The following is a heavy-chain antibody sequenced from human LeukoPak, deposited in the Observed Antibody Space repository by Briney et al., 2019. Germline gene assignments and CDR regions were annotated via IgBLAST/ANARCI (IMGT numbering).Heavy chain of an antibody. D-gene: IGHD6-19*01. V-gene: IGHV3-21*01. CDR2: ISGSGSYI. CDR3: AISAVAGTYYFDY. Sequence: PGGSLRLSCAASGFTFSDYYMSWVRQAPGTGLEWVSSISGSGSYIYYADSVKGRFTISRDNAKNSLYLQMNSLRAEDTAVYYCAISAVAGTYYFDYWGQGTLVTVSS. J-gene: IGHJ4*02. CDR1: GFTFSDYY.